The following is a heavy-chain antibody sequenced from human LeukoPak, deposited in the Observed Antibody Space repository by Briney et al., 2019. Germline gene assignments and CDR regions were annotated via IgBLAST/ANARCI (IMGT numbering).Heavy chain of an antibody. CDR2: IYSGGST. CDR3: ARSSTYSSSWIDY. J-gene: IGHJ4*02. Sequence: PGGSLRLSCAASGFTVSSNYMSWVRQAPGKGLEWVSVIYSGGSTYYADSVKGRFTISRDNSKNTLYLQMNSLRAEDTAVYYCARSSTYSSSWIDYWGQGTLVTVSS. V-gene: IGHV3-53*01. D-gene: IGHD6-13*01. CDR1: GFTVSSNY.